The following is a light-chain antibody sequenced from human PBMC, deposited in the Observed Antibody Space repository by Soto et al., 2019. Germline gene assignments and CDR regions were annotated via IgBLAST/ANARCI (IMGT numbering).Light chain of an antibody. V-gene: IGKV3-20*01. CDR3: QQYGSTPEM. Sequence: EMVLTQSPGTLSLSPGERATLSSRASQSVRNNYLAWYQQKPGQAPRLLIYGASSRATGIPDRFSGSGSGIDFTLTITRLEPEDFAVYYCQQYGSTPEMFGQGTKVELK. CDR2: GAS. CDR1: QSVRNNY. J-gene: IGKJ1*01.